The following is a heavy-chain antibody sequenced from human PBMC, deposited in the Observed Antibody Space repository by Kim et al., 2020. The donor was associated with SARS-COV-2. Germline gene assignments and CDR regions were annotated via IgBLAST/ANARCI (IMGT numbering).Heavy chain of an antibody. CDR3: AKALNSPLAYCGGDCPPGYSAFDI. CDR1: GFTFSSYA. CDR2: ISGSGGST. Sequence: GGSLRLSCAASGFTFSSYAMSWVRQAPGKGLEWVSAISGSGGSTYYADSVKGRFTISRDNSKNTLYLQMNSLRAEDTAVYYCAKALNSPLAYCGGDCPPGYSAFDIWGQGTMVTVSS. J-gene: IGHJ3*02. V-gene: IGHV3-23*01. D-gene: IGHD2-21*02.